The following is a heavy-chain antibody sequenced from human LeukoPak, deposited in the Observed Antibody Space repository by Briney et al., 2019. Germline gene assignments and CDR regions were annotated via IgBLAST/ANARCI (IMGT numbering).Heavy chain of an antibody. V-gene: IGHV4-34*01. J-gene: IGHJ6*02. CDR2: INHSGST. CDR3: ARASGDSSGYYYYYYGMDV. CDR1: GGSFSGYY. D-gene: IGHD3-22*01. Sequence: SETLSLTCAVHGGSFSGYYWSWIRQPPGKGLEWIGEINHSGSTNYNPSLKSRVTISVDTSKNQFSLKLSSVTAADTAVYYCARASGDSSGYYYYYYGMDVWGQGTTVTVSS.